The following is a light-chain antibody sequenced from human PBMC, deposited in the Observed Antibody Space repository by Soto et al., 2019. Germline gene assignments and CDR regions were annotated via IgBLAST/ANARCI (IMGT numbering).Light chain of an antibody. Sequence: EIVLTQSPATLSLSPGERATLPCRASQSVRSYLAWYQQKPGQTPRLLIYDAFNRATGIPARFSGSGSGTDFTLTISNLEPEDFAVYYCQQRGNWPQTFGPGTKVDI. V-gene: IGKV3-11*01. CDR3: QQRGNWPQT. CDR1: QSVRSY. J-gene: IGKJ3*01. CDR2: DAF.